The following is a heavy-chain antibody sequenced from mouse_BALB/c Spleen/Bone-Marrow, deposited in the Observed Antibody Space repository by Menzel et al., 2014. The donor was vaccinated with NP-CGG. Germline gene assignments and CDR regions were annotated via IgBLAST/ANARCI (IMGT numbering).Heavy chain of an antibody. Sequence: VKLMESGPQLVRPGASVKISCKASGYSFTSYWMHWVKQRPGQGLEWIGMIDPSDSETRLNQKFKDKATLTVDKSSSTAYMQLSSPTSDDSAVYYCASPSDGNPFAYWGQGTLVTVSA. CDR2: IDPSDSET. CDR1: GYSFTSYW. J-gene: IGHJ3*01. D-gene: IGHD2-1*01. CDR3: ASPSDGNPFAY. V-gene: IGHV1S126*01.